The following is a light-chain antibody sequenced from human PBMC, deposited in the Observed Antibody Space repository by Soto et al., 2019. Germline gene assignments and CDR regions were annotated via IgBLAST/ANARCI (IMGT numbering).Light chain of an antibody. CDR2: GAS. J-gene: IGKJ5*01. Sequence: EIVLTQSPGTLSLSPGEGASLSCRASQSVSSGAFAWYRQKPAQAPGPSIYGASKRPTGTPDRFIGSGSVTDFTLTISILEPEDFAVYYCQYYDKLAKTITFGQGTRREI. CDR3: QYYDKLAKTIT. V-gene: IGKV3-20*01. CDR1: QSVSSGA.